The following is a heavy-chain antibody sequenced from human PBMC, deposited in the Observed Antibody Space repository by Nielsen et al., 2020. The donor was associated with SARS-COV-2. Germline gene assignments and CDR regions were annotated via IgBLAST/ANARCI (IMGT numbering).Heavy chain of an antibody. J-gene: IGHJ4*02. V-gene: IGHV3-9*01. CDR3: AKDILAAAGAGFDY. Sequence: SLKISCAASGFIFGSYAMHWVRQAPGKGLEWVSGISWNSGSIGYADSVKGRFTISRDNAKNSLYLQMNSLRAEDTALYYCAKDILAAAGAGFDYWGQGTLVTVSS. CDR2: ISWNSGSI. CDR1: GFIFGSYA. D-gene: IGHD6-13*01.